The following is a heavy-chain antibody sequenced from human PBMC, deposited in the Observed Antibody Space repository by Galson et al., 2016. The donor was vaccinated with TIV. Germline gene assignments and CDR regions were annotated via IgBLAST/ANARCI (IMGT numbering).Heavy chain of an antibody. V-gene: IGHV3-66*02. J-gene: IGHJ6*02. CDR3: ARDRRFCGNECYLYYYYGMDV. CDR2: ISSGGYT. Sequence: SLRLSCAASGLTVKSNYMTWVCQAPGKGLEFVSLISSGGYTFYADSAKGRFTISRDNSKNTVFLQMNSLRPEDTAIYYCARDRRFCGNECYLYYYYGMDVWGQGTTVTVSS. D-gene: IGHD2-21*01. CDR1: GLTVKSNY.